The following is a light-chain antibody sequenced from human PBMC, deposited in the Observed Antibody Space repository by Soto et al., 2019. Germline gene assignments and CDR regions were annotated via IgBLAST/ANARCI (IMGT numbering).Light chain of an antibody. CDR2: DAS. V-gene: IGKV1-5*01. CDR3: QQYENYWT. Sequence: DIQMTQSPSTLSATAGDRVPITCRASQCISAWLAWYQQKPGKAPKLLIYDASNLGSGGPSRFSGSGSGTEFTLTISNLQPDDFATYYCQQYENYWTFGQGTKVEIK. CDR1: QCISAW. J-gene: IGKJ1*01.